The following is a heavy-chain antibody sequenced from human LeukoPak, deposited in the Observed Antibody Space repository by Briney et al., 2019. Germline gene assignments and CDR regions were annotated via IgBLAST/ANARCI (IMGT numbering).Heavy chain of an antibody. V-gene: IGHV3-23*01. Sequence: GGSLRLSCRTSGFTIRSYAMNWVRQAPGKGLEWVSGLSGIGDRTYYADSVKGRFTISRDNAKNTVYLQMNSLRAGDTAIYFCAKDKNYDFWGGYYEGSHGLDVWGQGTTVIVSS. CDR2: LSGIGDRT. CDR3: AKDKNYDFWGGYYEGSHGLDV. D-gene: IGHD3-3*01. CDR1: GFTIRSYA. J-gene: IGHJ6*02.